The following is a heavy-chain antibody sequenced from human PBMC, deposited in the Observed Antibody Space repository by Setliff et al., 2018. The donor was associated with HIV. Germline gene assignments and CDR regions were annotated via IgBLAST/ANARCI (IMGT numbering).Heavy chain of an antibody. CDR1: GYTLTELS. V-gene: IGHV1-24*01. CDR2: SDPEDGNK. Sequence: ASVKVSCKVSGYTLTELSMHWVRQAPGKGLEWMGGSDPEDGNKMYAQKFQGRVTITADGSTSTAYMELSSLRFEDTATYYCARDQATGYEKVWFSWIDPWGQGTLVTVSS. CDR3: ARDQATGYEKVWFSWIDP. J-gene: IGHJ5*02. D-gene: IGHD5-12*01.